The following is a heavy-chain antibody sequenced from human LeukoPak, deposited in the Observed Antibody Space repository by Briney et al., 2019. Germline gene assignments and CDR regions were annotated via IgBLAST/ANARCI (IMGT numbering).Heavy chain of an antibody. CDR2: ISGSGGST. CDR3: AKDRSTFIPRGNFDS. Sequence: PGGSLRPSCAASGFTFSSYGMSWVRQAPGKGLEWVSAISGSGGSTYYADSVKGRFTISRDNSKNTLYLQMNSLRAEDTAVYFCAKDRSTFIPRGNFDSWGQGILVTVSS. J-gene: IGHJ4*02. CDR1: GFTFSSYG. D-gene: IGHD2/OR15-2a*01. V-gene: IGHV3-23*01.